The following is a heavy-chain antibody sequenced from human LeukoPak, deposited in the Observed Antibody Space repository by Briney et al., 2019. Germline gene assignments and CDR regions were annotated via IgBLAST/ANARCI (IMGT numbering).Heavy chain of an antibody. CDR2: ISAYNGNT. CDR1: GYTFTIYG. J-gene: IGHJ6*02. V-gene: IGHV1-18*01. Sequence: ASVTVSFTASGYTFTIYGISWVRQAPGQGLEWMGWISAYNGNTNYAQKLQGRVTMTTDTSTSTAYMELRSLRSDDTAVYHCASLGYCSSTSCPPTGYYYGMDVWGQGTTVTVSS. D-gene: IGHD2-2*01. CDR3: ASLGYCSSTSCPPTGYYYGMDV.